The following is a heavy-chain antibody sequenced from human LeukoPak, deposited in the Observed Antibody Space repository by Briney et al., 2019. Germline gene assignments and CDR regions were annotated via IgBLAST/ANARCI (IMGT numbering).Heavy chain of an antibody. D-gene: IGHD2-2*01. Sequence: SEPLSLTCTVCGGSIRSSSYYWGWIRQPPGKGLEWIESIYHSGSTYYHPSLKSRVTIAVDTSKNQFSLKLSSVTAADKAVYYCARAVGYCSSTSCYFSLIEPPQTFDPWGQGTLVTVSS. J-gene: IGHJ5*02. CDR3: ARAVGYCSSTSCYFSLIEPPQTFDP. CDR2: IYHSGST. V-gene: IGHV4-39*07. CDR1: GGSIRSSSYY.